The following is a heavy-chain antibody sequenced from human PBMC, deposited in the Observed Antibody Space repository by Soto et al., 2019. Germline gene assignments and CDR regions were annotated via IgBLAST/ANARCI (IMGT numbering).Heavy chain of an antibody. CDR1: GGSVSSGGYS. V-gene: IGHV4-30-2*06. Sequence: QVQLQESASRVVRPSQTLSVTCSVSGGSVSSGGYSWSWIRQSPGKGLEWIGFISHSGSPDYNPSLKSRVTIAVDKSKNQISLELSSVTAADTAVYYCTRGVLAWGPGTLVTVSS. D-gene: IGHD2-8*01. CDR2: ISHSGSP. CDR3: TRGVLA. J-gene: IGHJ5*02.